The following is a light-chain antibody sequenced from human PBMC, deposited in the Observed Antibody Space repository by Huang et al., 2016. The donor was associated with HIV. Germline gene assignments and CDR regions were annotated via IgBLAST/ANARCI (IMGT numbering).Light chain of an antibody. CDR2: GAS. V-gene: IGKV1-39*01. Sequence: DIQMTQSPPSLSASLGDRVTITCRASQTVSKYLNWYQQKPGRAPKLLIYGASTLLSGIPSSFSGSGSGTDCTLTITNLQAEDFASYFCQQTFSTRSTFGQGTKVEFK. CDR3: QQTFSTRST. CDR1: QTVSKY. J-gene: IGKJ1*01.